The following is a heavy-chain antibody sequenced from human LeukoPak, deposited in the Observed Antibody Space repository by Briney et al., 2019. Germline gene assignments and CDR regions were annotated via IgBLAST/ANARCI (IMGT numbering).Heavy chain of an antibody. CDR1: GFTFSRYG. V-gene: IGHV3-33*01. Sequence: GGSLRLSCAASGFTFSRYGMHWVRQAPGKGLEWVAVIWYDGSNKYYADSVKGRFTISRDNSKHTVYLQMNGLRAEDTAVYYCATEDARYGSGSQLPGFWGQGTVDRVSS. CDR3: ATEDARYGSGSQLPGF. D-gene: IGHD3-10*01. J-gene: IGHJ4*02. CDR2: IWYDGSNK.